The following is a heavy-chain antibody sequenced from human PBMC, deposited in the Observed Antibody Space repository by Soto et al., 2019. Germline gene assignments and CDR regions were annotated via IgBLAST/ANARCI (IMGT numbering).Heavy chain of an antibody. CDR3: ARDKDRLQLVGNDYFILYV. CDR2: IMPVFRRP. V-gene: IGHV1-69*12. D-gene: IGHD1-1*01. CDR1: GGTFRTSA. J-gene: IGHJ6*02. Sequence: QVQLVQSGAEVKKPGSSVKVSCKASGGTFRTSAFSWVRQAPGQDLAWVGGIMPVFRRPKYAWYFQDRVTMTADESTSTAYIELNRLRSDETAVYYCARDKDRLQLVGNDYFILYVGGQGTAVTVSS.